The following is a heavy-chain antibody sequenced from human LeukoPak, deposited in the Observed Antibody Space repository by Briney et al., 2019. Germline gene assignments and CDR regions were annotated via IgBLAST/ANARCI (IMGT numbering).Heavy chain of an antibody. Sequence: GGSLRLFCAASGFTFSSSAMSWVRQAPGKGLEWVSAISNNGGYTYYADSVQGRFTISRDNSKSTLCLQMNSLRAEDTAVYYCAKQLGYCSDGSCYFPYWGQGTLVTVSS. J-gene: IGHJ4*02. CDR3: AKQLGYCSDGSCYFPY. V-gene: IGHV3-23*01. CDR1: GFTFSSSA. CDR2: ISNNGGYT. D-gene: IGHD2-15*01.